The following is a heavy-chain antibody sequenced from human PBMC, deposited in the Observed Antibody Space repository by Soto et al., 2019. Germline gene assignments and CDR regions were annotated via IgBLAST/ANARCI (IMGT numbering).Heavy chain of an antibody. V-gene: IGHV1-69*06. CDR1: GDIFDNYA. D-gene: IGHD5-12*01. J-gene: IGHJ5*02. CDR2: ISPVIGTT. Sequence: SVKVSCKASGDIFDNYAISWVRQAPGQGLEWLGGISPVIGTTHDAQRFQGRLTITADRPTMTTYMELSGLKSEDTAIYFCARDYSGYDPALNRFDPWGQGTLVTVSS. CDR3: ARDYSGYDPALNRFDP.